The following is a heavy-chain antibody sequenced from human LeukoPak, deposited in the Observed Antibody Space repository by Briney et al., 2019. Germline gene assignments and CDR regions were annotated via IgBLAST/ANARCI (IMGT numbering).Heavy chain of an antibody. D-gene: IGHD2-2*01. CDR2: TYSGSDT. CDR3: TKSVVPAAYRYYFDY. V-gene: IGHV3-53*01. Sequence: GGSLRLSCAASGFTVSSNYMSWVRQAPGKGLEWVSVTYSGSDTYYADSVKGRFTISRDNSKNTLYLQMNSLRAEDTAIYYCTKSVVPAAYRYYFDYWGQGTLVTVSS. J-gene: IGHJ4*02. CDR1: GFTVSSNY.